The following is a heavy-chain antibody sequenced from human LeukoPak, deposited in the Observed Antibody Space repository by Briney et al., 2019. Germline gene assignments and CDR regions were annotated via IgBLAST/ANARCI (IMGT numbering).Heavy chain of an antibody. J-gene: IGHJ6*03. Sequence: HGESLKISCKASGYNFTPYWIGWVRQMPGKGLEWMGIIYPGDSDTRYSPSFQGQVTISADKSISTAYLQWSSLKASDTAMYYCARRRTDYYYYMDVWGKGTTVTISS. V-gene: IGHV5-51*01. D-gene: IGHD2-2*01. CDR2: IYPGDSDT. CDR1: GYNFTPYW. CDR3: ARRRTDYYYYMDV.